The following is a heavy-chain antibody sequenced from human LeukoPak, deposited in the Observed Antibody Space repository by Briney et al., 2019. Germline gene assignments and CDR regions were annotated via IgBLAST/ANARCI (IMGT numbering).Heavy chain of an antibody. D-gene: IGHD1-26*01. V-gene: IGHV1-46*01. CDR2: INPSGGST. CDR1: GYIFTTYS. J-gene: IGHJ4*02. CDR3: ARDRPVGYYFDY. Sequence: ASVKVSCKTSGYIFTTYSMQWVRQAPGQGLDWMEIINPSGGSTTYEQKFQGRVTMTRDTSTSTVYMELSSLRSEDAAVYYCARDRPVGYYFDYWGQGTLVTVSS.